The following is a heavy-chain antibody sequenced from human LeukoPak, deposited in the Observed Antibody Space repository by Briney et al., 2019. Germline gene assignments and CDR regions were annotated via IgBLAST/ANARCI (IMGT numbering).Heavy chain of an antibody. CDR2: INHSGST. CDR3: ARGNSGSYYENWFDP. CDR1: GGSFSGYY. V-gene: IGHV4-34*01. J-gene: IGHJ5*02. Sequence: SETLSLTCAVYGGSFSGYYWSWIRQPPGKGLEWIGEINHSGSTNYNPSLKSRVTISVDRSKNQFSLKLSSVTAADTAVYYCARGNSGSYYENWFDPWGQGTLVTVSS. D-gene: IGHD1-26*01.